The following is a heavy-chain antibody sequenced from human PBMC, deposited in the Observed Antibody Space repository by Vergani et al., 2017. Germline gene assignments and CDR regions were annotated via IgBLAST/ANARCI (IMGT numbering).Heavy chain of an antibody. D-gene: IGHD3-22*01. Sequence: QVTLKESGPALVKPTQTLTLTCTFSGFSLITSGMRVSWIRQPPGKALEWLARIDWDDDKFYSTSLKTRLTISKDTSKNQVVLTMTNMDPVDTATYYCARNGYYDSSGYYYLGDYFDYWGQGTLVTVSS. V-gene: IGHV2-70*04. CDR2: IDWDDDK. CDR1: GFSLITSGMR. J-gene: IGHJ4*02. CDR3: ARNGYYDSSGYYYLGDYFDY.